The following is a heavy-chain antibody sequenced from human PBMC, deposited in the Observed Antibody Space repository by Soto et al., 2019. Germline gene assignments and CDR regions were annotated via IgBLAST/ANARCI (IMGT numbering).Heavy chain of an antibody. V-gene: IGHV4-31*03. CDR2: IYYSGST. Sequence: QVQLQESGPGLVKPSQTLSLTCTVSSGAISSGGYSWSWIRQHPGKGLEWIGYIYYSGSTYYNPSLKRRVTISVDTSKNQFSLKLTSVTAADTAVYYRARVPDSWGQGTLVSVSS. CDR3: ARVPDS. CDR1: SGAISSGGYS. J-gene: IGHJ4*02.